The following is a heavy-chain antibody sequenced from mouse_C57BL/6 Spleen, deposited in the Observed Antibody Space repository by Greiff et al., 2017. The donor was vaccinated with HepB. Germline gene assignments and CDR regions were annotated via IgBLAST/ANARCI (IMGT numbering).Heavy chain of an antibody. J-gene: IGHJ4*01. V-gene: IGHV5-6*02. CDR3: ARQDDYDFYAMDY. D-gene: IGHD2-4*01. CDR1: GFTFSSYG. Sequence: EVMLVESGGDLVKPGGSLKLSCAASGFTFSSYGMSWVRQTPDKRLEWVATISSGGSYTYYPDSVKGRFTISRDNAKNTLYLQMSSLKSEDTAMYYCARQDDYDFYAMDYWGQGTSVTVSS. CDR2: ISSGGSYT.